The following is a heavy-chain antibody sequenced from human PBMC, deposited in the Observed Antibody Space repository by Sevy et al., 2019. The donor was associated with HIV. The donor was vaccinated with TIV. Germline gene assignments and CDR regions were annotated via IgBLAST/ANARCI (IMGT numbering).Heavy chain of an antibody. CDR2: IKSKTDGGTG. Sequence: GGSLRLSCAASGFTFTNTWMSWVRQAPGKGLEWVGRIKSKTDGGTGDYAAPVKGRFSISSDDSKNKLYLQMNSLKPEDTAVYYCTTGDPYNRYGYMRPYFFDYWGQGTLVTVSS. V-gene: IGHV3-15*01. D-gene: IGHD5-18*01. CDR3: TTGDPYNRYGYMRPYFFDY. CDR1: GFTFTNTW. J-gene: IGHJ4*02.